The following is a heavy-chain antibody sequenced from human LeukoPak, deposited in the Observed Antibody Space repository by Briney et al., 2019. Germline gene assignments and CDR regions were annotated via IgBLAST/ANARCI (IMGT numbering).Heavy chain of an antibody. CDR2: ISGSGGST. Sequence: GGSLRLSCAASGFTFRSYAMSWVRQAPGKGLEWVSAISGSGGSTYHADSVKGRFTISRDNSKNTLYLQMNSLRAEDTAVYYCASHHYYDSSGLDDYFDYWGQGTLVTVSS. D-gene: IGHD3-22*01. CDR1: GFTFRSYA. J-gene: IGHJ4*02. CDR3: ASHHYYDSSGLDDYFDY. V-gene: IGHV3-23*01.